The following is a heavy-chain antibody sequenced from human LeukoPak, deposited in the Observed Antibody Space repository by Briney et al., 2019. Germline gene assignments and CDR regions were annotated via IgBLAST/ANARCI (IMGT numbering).Heavy chain of an antibody. V-gene: IGHV4-59*08. Sequence: ETLSLTCXVSGGSXSSYYWSWIRQPPGKGLEWIGYIYYSGSTNYNPSLKSRVTISVDTSKNQFSLKLSSVTAADTAVHYCARHRNPAAGTGIDYWGRGTLVTVSS. CDR3: ARHRNPAAGTGIDY. CDR2: IYYSGST. CDR1: GGSXSSYY. D-gene: IGHD6-13*01. J-gene: IGHJ4*02.